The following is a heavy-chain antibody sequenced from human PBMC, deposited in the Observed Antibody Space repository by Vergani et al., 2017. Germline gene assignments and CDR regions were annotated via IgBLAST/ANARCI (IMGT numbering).Heavy chain of an antibody. V-gene: IGHV5-51*01. CDR1: GYSFTSYW. J-gene: IGHJ6*02. CDR3: ARQVAVAGKWWGPYYYYGMDV. CDR2: IYPGDSDT. Sequence: EVQLVQSGAEVKKPGESLKISCTGSGYSFTSYWIGWVRQMPGKGLEWMGIIYPGDSDTRYSPSFQGQVTISADKSISTAYLQWSSLKASDTAMYYCARQVAVAGKWWGPYYYYGMDVWGQGTTVTVSS. D-gene: IGHD6-19*01.